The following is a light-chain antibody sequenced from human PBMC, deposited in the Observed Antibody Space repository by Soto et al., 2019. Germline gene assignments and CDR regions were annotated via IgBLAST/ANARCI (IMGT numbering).Light chain of an antibody. CDR1: QSVSNNY. CDR3: QQYSRYSFT. Sequence: EIVLTQSPGTLSLSPGERATLSCRASQSVSNNYLAWYQQKPGQAPRLLIYGASNRATGIPDRFSGSGSGTDFTLTISRLEPEDFAFYYCQQYSRYSFTFGPGTKVEI. V-gene: IGKV3-20*01. J-gene: IGKJ3*01. CDR2: GAS.